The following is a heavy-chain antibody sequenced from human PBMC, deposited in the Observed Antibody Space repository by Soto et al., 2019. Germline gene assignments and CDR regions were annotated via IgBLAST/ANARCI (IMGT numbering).Heavy chain of an antibody. CDR3: ARDLRVPPSYGMDV. V-gene: IGHV1-69*01. J-gene: IGHJ6*02. CDR1: GGTFSSYA. D-gene: IGHD3-10*01. Sequence: QVQLVQSGAEVKKPGSSVKVSCKASGGTFSSYAISWVRQAPGQGLEWMGGIIPIFGTANYAQKFQGRVTITADESTSTAYMGLSSLRSEDTAVYYCARDLRVPPSYGMDVWGQGTTVTVSS. CDR2: IIPIFGTA.